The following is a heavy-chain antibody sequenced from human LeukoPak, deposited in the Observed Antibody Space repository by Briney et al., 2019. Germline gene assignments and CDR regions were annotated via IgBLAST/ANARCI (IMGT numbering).Heavy chain of an antibody. D-gene: IGHD3-3*01. CDR2: ISSSGSTI. J-gene: IGHJ4*02. CDR1: GFTFSDYY. V-gene: IGHV3-11*01. Sequence: GGSLRLSCAAPGFTFSDYYMSWIRQAPGKGLEWVSYISSSGSTIYYADSVKGRFTISRDNAKNSLYLQMNSLRAEDTAVYYCAREYYDFWSGYYPYFDYWGQGTLVTVSS. CDR3: AREYYDFWSGYYPYFDY.